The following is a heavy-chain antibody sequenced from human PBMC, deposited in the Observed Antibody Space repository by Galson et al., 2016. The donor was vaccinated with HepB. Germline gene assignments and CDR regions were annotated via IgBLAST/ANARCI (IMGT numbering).Heavy chain of an antibody. Sequence: SVKVSCKASGGTFSNYIITWVRQAPGQGPEWMGGIVPVFGTTNYAQKFQDRVTITADKSTNIAYMELRSLTSADTAVYYCATYNVSLGDYNAFDFWGQGTLVTVSS. J-gene: IGHJ4*02. D-gene: IGHD4-17*01. CDR2: IVPVFGTT. CDR3: ATYNVSLGDYNAFDF. V-gene: IGHV1-69*06. CDR1: GGTFSNYI.